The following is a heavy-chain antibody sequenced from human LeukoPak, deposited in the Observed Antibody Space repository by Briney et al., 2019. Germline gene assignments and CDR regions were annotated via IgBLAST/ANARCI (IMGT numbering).Heavy chain of an antibody. CDR2: ISGSGGSA. CDR3: AKSMVRENWFDP. J-gene: IGHJ5*02. Sequence: GGSLRLSCAASGFTFSSYAMSWVRQAPGKGLEWVSAISGSGGSAYYADSVKGRFTISRDNSKNTLYLQMNSLRAEDTAVYYCAKSMVRENWFDPWGQGTLVTVSP. V-gene: IGHV3-23*01. D-gene: IGHD3-10*01. CDR1: GFTFSSYA.